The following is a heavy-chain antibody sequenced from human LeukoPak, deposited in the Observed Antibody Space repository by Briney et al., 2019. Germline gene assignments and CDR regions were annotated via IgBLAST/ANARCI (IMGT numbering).Heavy chain of an antibody. J-gene: IGHJ4*02. CDR2: ISAYNGNT. Sequence: GASVKVSCKASGYTFTSYGISWVRQAPGQGLEWMGWISAYNGNTNYAQKFQGRVTMTTDTSTTTAYLELRSLRSDDTAVYYCAKTAMTSHYFDFWGQGTLVTVSS. V-gene: IGHV1-18*01. CDR3: AKTAMTSHYFDF. D-gene: IGHD5-18*01. CDR1: GYTFTSYG.